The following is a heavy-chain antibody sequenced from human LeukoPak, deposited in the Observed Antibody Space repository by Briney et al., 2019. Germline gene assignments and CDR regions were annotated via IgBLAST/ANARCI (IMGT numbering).Heavy chain of an antibody. CDR2: ISGSGGST. CDR3: APHDFWSRRGFDY. Sequence: PGGSLRLSCAASGFTFSSYAMSWVRQAPGKGLEWVSAISGSGGSTYYADSVKGRFTISRDNSKNTQYLQMNSLRAEDTVVYYCAPHDFWSRRGFDYWGQGTLVTVSS. J-gene: IGHJ4*02. CDR1: GFTFSSYA. D-gene: IGHD3-3*01. V-gene: IGHV3-23*01.